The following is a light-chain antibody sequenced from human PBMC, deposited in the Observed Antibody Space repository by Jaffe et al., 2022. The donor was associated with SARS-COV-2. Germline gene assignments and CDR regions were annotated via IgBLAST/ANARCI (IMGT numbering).Light chain of an antibody. Sequence: DIQMTQSPSTLSASVGDRVTITCRASQSVSYWLAWYQQKPGKAPNLLISKASSLERGVPSRFSGSGSGTEFTLTISCLQPDDFATYYCQQYIIYPRTFGQGTKVEIK. J-gene: IGKJ1*01. CDR3: QQYIIYPRT. CDR2: KAS. V-gene: IGKV1-5*03. CDR1: QSVSYW.